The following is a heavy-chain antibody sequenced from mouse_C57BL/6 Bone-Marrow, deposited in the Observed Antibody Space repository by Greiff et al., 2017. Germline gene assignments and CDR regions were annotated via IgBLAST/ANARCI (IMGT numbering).Heavy chain of an antibody. Sequence: QVQLKESGAELVKPGASVKMSCKASGYTFTSYWITWVKQRPGQGLEWIGDIYPGSGSTNYNEKFKSKATLTVDTSSSTAYMQLSSLTSEDSAVYYCASASFLAWFAYWGQGTLVTVSA. CDR1: GYTFTSYW. CDR2: IYPGSGST. V-gene: IGHV1-55*01. CDR3: ASASFLAWFAY. J-gene: IGHJ3*01.